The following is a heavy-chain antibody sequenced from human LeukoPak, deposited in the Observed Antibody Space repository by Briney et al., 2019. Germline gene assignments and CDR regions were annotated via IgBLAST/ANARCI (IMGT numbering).Heavy chain of an antibody. Sequence: GGSLRLSCAASGFTVSSNYMSWVRQAPGKGLERVSVIYSGGSTYYADSVKGRFTISRDNSKNTLYLQMNSLRAEDTAVYYCARGPTVTTYAYWGQGTLVTVSS. CDR2: IYSGGST. J-gene: IGHJ4*02. CDR3: ARGPTVTTYAY. D-gene: IGHD4-17*01. CDR1: GFTVSSNY. V-gene: IGHV3-66*01.